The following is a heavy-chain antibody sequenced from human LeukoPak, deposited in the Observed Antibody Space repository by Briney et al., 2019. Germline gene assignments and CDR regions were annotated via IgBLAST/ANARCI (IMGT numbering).Heavy chain of an antibody. CDR1: GYSISSNYH. CDR2: IYHSGST. V-gene: IGHV4-38-2*02. D-gene: IGHD6-19*01. CDR3: ARVRAVAGTPPDY. J-gene: IGHJ4*02. Sequence: PSETLSLTCTVSGYSISSNYHWGWIRQPPGQGLEWIATIYHSGSTYYNPSLKSRVTISVDTSKNQFSLKMRSVTAADTAVYYCARVRAVAGTPPDYWGQGTLVTVSS.